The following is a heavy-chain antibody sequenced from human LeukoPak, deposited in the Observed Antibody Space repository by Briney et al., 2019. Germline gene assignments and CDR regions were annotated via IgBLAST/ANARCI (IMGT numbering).Heavy chain of an antibody. CDR2: ISAYNGNT. CDR3: ARDDPVYCSSTSCYGDYYYYGMDV. J-gene: IGHJ6*02. D-gene: IGHD2-2*01. Sequence: ASVKVSCKASGYTFTSYGISWVRRAPGQGLEWMGWISAYNGNTNYAQKLQGRVTMTTDTSTSTAYMELRSLRSDDTAVYYCARDDPVYCSSTSCYGDYYYYGMDVWGQGTTVTVSS. CDR1: GYTFTSYG. V-gene: IGHV1-18*01.